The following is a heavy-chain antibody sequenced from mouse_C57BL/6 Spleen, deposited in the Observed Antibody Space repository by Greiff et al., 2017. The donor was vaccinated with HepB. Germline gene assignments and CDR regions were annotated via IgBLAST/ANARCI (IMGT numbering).Heavy chain of an antibody. CDR3: ARDRTTVVAGYYFDY. D-gene: IGHD1-1*01. CDR2: ISDGGSYT. V-gene: IGHV5-4*01. Sequence: DVMLVESGGGLVKPGGSLKLSCAASGFTFSSYAMSWVRQTPEKRLEWVATISDGGSYTYYPDNVKGRFTISRDNAKNNLYLQMSHLTSEDTAMYYCARDRTTVVAGYYFDYWGQGTTLTVSS. J-gene: IGHJ2*01. CDR1: GFTFSSYA.